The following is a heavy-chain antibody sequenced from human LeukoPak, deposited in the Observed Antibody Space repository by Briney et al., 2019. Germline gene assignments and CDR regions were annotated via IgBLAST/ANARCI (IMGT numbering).Heavy chain of an antibody. J-gene: IGHJ4*02. V-gene: IGHV3-64*01. CDR3: ARDIGFGVMDY. Sequence: GGSLRLSCAASGFTFSNYAMHWVRQAPGKGLEYVSAISSDGRSTYYANPVKGRFTISRDNSKNTLYLQMNSLRAEDTAVYYCARDIGFGVMDYWGQGTLVTVSS. CDR2: ISSDGRST. D-gene: IGHD3-10*01. CDR1: GFTFSNYA.